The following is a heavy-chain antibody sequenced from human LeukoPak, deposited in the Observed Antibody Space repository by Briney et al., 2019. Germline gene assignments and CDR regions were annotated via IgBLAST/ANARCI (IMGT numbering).Heavy chain of an antibody. CDR2: INPNSGGT. CDR1: GYTFTGYY. D-gene: IGHD4-11*01. V-gene: IGHV1-2*02. Sequence: ASVKVSCKASGYTFTGYYMHWVRQAPGQGLEWMGWINPNSGGTSYAQKFQGRFTMTGDTSITTAHMELSRLTTDDTAVYYCARGRGTVPSHFDYWGQGTLVTVSS. J-gene: IGHJ4*02. CDR3: ARGRGTVPSHFDY.